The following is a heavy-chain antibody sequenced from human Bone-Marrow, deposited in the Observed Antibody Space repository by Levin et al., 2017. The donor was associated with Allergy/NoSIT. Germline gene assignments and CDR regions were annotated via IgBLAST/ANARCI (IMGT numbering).Heavy chain of an antibody. V-gene: IGHV3-33*01. CDR1: GFTFSSYG. D-gene: IGHD2-2*01. CDR3: AREMMVYCSSTSCYANYYYYMDV. CDR2: IWYDGSNK. Sequence: PGGSLRLSCAASGFTFSSYGMHWVRQAPGKGLEWVAVIWYDGSNKYYADSVKGRFTISRDNSKNTLYLQMNSLRAEDTAVYYCAREMMVYCSSTSCYANYYYYMDVWGKGTTVTVSS. J-gene: IGHJ6*03.